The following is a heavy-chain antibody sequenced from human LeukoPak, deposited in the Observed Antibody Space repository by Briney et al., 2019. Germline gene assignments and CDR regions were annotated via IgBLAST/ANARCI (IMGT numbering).Heavy chain of an antibody. D-gene: IGHD1-1*01. Sequence: GGSLRLSCAASGFTFSSYSMNWVRQAPGKGLEWVSSISSSSSYIYYADSVKGRFTISRDNAKNSLYLQMNSLRAEDTAVYYCAKGWNDEETDDYWGQGTLVTVSS. J-gene: IGHJ4*02. CDR3: AKGWNDEETDDY. CDR2: ISSSSSYI. V-gene: IGHV3-21*01. CDR1: GFTFSSYS.